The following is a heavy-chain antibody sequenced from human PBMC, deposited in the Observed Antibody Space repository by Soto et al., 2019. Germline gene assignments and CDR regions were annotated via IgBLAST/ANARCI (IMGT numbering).Heavy chain of an antibody. Sequence: QVQLVQSGAEVKKPGASVKVSCKASGYTFTSYGIIWVRQAPGQGLEWMGWISAYNGNTNYAQKLQGRVTMTTDTSTSTAYMELRSLRSDDTAVYYCARDHRGYSGTTAWAIFDPWGQGTLVTVSS. CDR3: ARDHRGYSGTTAWAIFDP. J-gene: IGHJ5*02. D-gene: IGHD1-26*01. V-gene: IGHV1-18*04. CDR2: ISAYNGNT. CDR1: GYTFTSYG.